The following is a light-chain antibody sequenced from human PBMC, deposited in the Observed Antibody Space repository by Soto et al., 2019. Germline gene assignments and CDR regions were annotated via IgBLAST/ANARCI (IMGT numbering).Light chain of an antibody. Sequence: QSALTQPASVSGSPGQSITISCTGTSSDVGGYDYVSWYQQHPGKAPKIMIYEVSNRPSWVSDRFSGSKSGNTASLTRSGLQAEVEADYYCCSYTGTTNWVLGGGTKVTVL. CDR3: CSYTGTTNWV. J-gene: IGLJ3*02. CDR2: EVS. CDR1: SSDVGGYDY. V-gene: IGLV2-14*01.